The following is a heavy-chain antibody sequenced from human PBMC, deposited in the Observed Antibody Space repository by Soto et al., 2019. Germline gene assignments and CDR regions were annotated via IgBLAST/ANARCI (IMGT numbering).Heavy chain of an antibody. CDR2: IWYDGTTK. V-gene: IGHV3-33*01. CDR1: GFAFHRYG. CDR3: ARDGSGGDWRFFDY. J-gene: IGHJ4*02. D-gene: IGHD3-10*01. Sequence: QVQLVESGGGVVQPGRSLRLSCAASGFAFHRYGIHWVRQAPGKGLEWVADIWYDGTTKYYADSVKGRFPVSRDDSENTVSLQMDSLRAGDTAVYYCARDGSGGDWRFFDYWGQGTLVTVSS.